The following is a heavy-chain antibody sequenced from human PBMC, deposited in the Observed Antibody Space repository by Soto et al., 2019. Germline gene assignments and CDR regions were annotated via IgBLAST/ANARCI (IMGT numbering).Heavy chain of an antibody. Sequence: QVQLVESGGGVVQLGGSLGLSCAASGFTFSTYARHWDRQAPGKGLEGGAVISSDESNKYYADSVKGRFTISRDNSKNTLYLQMNSLRAEDTAVYYCAKDHAPDLCGVVHYYMDVWGRGTTVTVSS. CDR2: ISSDESNK. CDR3: AKDHAPDLCGVVHYYMDV. D-gene: IGHD3-3*01. V-gene: IGHV3-30*18. CDR1: GFTFSTYA. J-gene: IGHJ6*03.